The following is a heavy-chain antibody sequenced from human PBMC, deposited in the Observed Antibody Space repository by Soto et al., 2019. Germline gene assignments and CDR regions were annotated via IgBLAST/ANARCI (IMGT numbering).Heavy chain of an antibody. CDR1: GFTFDDYA. CDR2: ISWNSGSI. J-gene: IGHJ3*02. Sequence: EVQLVESGGGLVQPGRSLRLSCAASGFTFDDYAMHWVRQAPGKGLEWVSGISWNSGSIGYADSVKGRFTISRDNAKNSLYLQMNSLRAEDTALYYCAKDGGMTTVTGDAFDIWGQGTMVTVSS. V-gene: IGHV3-9*01. CDR3: AKDGGMTTVTGDAFDI. D-gene: IGHD4-17*01.